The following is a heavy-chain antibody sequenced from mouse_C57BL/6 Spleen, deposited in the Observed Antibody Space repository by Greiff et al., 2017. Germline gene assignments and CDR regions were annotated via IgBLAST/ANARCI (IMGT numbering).Heavy chain of an antibody. J-gene: IGHJ4*01. CDR3: AMSYYGNSYAMDD. CDR2: ISSGSSTI. Sequence: EVKLVESGGGLVKPGGSLKLSCAASGFTFSDYGMHWVRQAPEKGLEWVAYISSGSSTIYYADTVKGRFTISRDNAKHTLFLQMTSLRSEDTAMYYFAMSYYGNSYAMDDWGQGASVTVSS. D-gene: IGHD2-1*01. CDR1: GFTFSDYG. V-gene: IGHV5-17*01.